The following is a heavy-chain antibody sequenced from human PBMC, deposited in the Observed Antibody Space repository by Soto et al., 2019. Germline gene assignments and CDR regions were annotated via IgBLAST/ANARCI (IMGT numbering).Heavy chain of an antibody. CDR3: ARGPSTAVPDY. Sequence: GGSLRLSCVASGFAFGGYSMNWVRQAPGKGLEWVSSISSSSTYTYYGDSVRGRFTISRDNGKKSLYLQMNSLRVDDTAVYYCARGPSTAVPDYWGQGTLVTASS. CDR1: GFAFGGYS. J-gene: IGHJ4*02. V-gene: IGHV3-21*03. D-gene: IGHD6-13*01. CDR2: ISSSSTYT.